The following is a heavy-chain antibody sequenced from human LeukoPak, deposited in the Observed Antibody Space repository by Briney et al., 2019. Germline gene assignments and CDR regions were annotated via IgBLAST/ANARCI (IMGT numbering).Heavy chain of an antibody. J-gene: IGHJ4*02. Sequence: ASVKVSCKASGYTFTGYYMHWVRQAPGQGLEWMGWINPNSGGTNYAQKFQGRVTMTRDTSISTAYKELSRLRSDDTAVYYCARDPYSGSYYAYFDYWGQGTLVTVSS. V-gene: IGHV1-2*02. D-gene: IGHD1-26*01. CDR1: GYTFTGYY. CDR3: ARDPYSGSYYAYFDY. CDR2: INPNSGGT.